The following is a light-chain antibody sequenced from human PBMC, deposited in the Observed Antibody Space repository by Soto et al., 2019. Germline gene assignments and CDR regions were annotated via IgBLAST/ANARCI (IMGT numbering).Light chain of an antibody. V-gene: IGLV2-14*01. Sequence: QSALTQPASVSGSPGQSITIACTGTSSDVGGYKYVSWYQQHPGKAPKLMIYVVSNRPSGVSNRFSGSKSGNTASLTISGLQAEDEADYYCSSYSSSSTLVFGTGTKLTVL. CDR3: SSYSSSSTLV. CDR2: VVS. J-gene: IGLJ1*01. CDR1: SSDVGGYKY.